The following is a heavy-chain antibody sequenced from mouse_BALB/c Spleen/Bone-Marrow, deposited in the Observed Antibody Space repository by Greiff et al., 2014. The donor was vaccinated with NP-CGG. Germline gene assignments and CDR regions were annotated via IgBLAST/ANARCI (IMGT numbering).Heavy chain of an antibody. D-gene: IGHD1-1*02. CDR3: ARDKGGILFDY. Sequence: VQLKESGGGLVQPGGSLRLSCATSGFTFTDYYMNWVRQPPGKALEWFGFIRNKANGHTTEYSASVKGRFTISRDNSQSILYLQMNTLRAEDSATYYCARDKGGILFDYWGQGTTLTVSS. J-gene: IGHJ2*01. V-gene: IGHV7-3*02. CDR1: GFTFTDYY. CDR2: IRNKANGHTT.